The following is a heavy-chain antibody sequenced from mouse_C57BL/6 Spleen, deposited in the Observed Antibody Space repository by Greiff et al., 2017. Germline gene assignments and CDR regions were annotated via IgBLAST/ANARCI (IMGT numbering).Heavy chain of an antibody. CDR2: IDPSDSYT. J-gene: IGHJ1*03. CDR3: ARGGSSSHWYFDV. CDR1: GYTFTSYW. V-gene: IGHV1-50*01. Sequence: VQLQQPGAELVKPGASVKLSCKASGYTFTSYWMQWVKQRPGQGLEWIGEIDPSDSYTNYNQKFKGKATLTVDTSSSTAYMQLSSLTSEDSAVYYCARGGSSSHWYFDVWGTGTTVTVSS. D-gene: IGHD1-1*01.